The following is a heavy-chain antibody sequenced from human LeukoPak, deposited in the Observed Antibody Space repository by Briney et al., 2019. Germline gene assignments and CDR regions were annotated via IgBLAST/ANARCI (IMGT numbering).Heavy chain of an antibody. CDR1: GGSFSNYN. CDR2: IHHSGST. J-gene: IGHJ5*02. D-gene: IGHD6-19*01. CDR3: ARGVILVAGRKRSYSFDP. V-gene: IGHV4-34*01. Sequence: SETLSLTCVLSGGSFSNYNWTWIRQSPGKGLEWIGEIHHSGSTNDNPSLKGRVTISVDTSHSLFSLNLTSVTAADTGVYYCARGVILVAGRKRSYSFDPWGQGTLVTVSS.